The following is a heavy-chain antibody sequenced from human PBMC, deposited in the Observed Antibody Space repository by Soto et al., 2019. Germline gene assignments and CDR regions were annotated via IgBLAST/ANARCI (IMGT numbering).Heavy chain of an antibody. V-gene: IGHV1-69*13. CDR1: GGTFSSYG. CDR2: IIPIFGTA. D-gene: IGHD6-13*01. J-gene: IGHJ6*02. Sequence: ASVKVSCKGSGGTFSSYGISWVRQAPGHGLEWIGGIIPIFGTANYAQKFPGRVTITADDSTITAYLDVSNLTSDYTAVYNCERVGGSSLYRYYHYGMAVRSQRTTVTLSS. CDR3: ERVGGSSLYRYYHYGMAV.